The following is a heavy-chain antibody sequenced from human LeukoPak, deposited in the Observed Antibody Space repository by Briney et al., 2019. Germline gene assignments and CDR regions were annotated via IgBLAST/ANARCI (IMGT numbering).Heavy chain of an antibody. CDR3: ARDSSFRTLRYFDWLPTNAPKNWFDP. CDR2: ISSSSSYI. CDR1: GFTFSNYW. D-gene: IGHD3-9*01. J-gene: IGHJ5*02. V-gene: IGHV3-21*01. Sequence: PGGSLRLSCAASGFTFSNYWMNWVRQAPGKGLEWVSSISSSSSYIYYADSVKGRFTISRDNAKNSLYLQMNSLRAEDTAVYYCARDSSFRTLRYFDWLPTNAPKNWFDPWGQGTLVTVSS.